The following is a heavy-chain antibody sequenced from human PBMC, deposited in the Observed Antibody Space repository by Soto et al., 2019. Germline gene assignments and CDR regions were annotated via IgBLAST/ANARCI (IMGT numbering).Heavy chain of an antibody. CDR2: ARNKVNSYTI. CDR3: ARLMGPSLDL. Sequence: GGSLGLCCGASGFTVSVYYMDWVRQAPGKGLEWVGRARNKVNSYTIGYAASVQGRFTISRDDSKNSLYLQMNSLKTEDTAVYLCARLMGPSLDLWGQGTLVTVPS. J-gene: IGHJ5*02. V-gene: IGHV3-72*01. D-gene: IGHD2-8*01. CDR1: GFTVSVYY.